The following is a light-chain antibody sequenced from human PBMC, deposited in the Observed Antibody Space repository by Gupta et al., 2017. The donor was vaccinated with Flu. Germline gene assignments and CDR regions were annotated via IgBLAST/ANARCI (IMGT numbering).Light chain of an antibody. CDR2: ADT. Sequence: FVLTQAPSVSVAPGQPARITSGGNNIGGKSVHWYQQRPGQAPVLVVSADTDRPSGLPERFSGSNSGNTATLTISRVEAGDEADYYCQVWDSSSDHVVFGGGTKLTAL. CDR1: NIGGKS. CDR3: QVWDSSSDHVV. V-gene: IGLV3-21*02. J-gene: IGLJ2*01.